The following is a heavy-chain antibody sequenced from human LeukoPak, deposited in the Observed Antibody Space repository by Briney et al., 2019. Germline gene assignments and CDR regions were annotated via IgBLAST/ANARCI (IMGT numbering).Heavy chain of an antibody. CDR2: IYYSGST. V-gene: IGHV4-59*08. J-gene: IGHJ4*02. Sequence: KPSETLSLTCTVSGGSISSYYWSWIRQPPGKGLEWIGYIYYSGSTNYNPSLKSRVTISVDTSKNQFSLKLSSVTAADTAVYYCARQSREVYFDYWGQGTLVTVSS. CDR3: ARQSREVYFDY. CDR1: GGSISSYY.